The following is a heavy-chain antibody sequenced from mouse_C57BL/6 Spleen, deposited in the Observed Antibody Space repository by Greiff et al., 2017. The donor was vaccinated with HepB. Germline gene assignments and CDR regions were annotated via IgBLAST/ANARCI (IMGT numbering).Heavy chain of an antibody. CDR3: ARPIATVVDWYFDV. CDR2: INPNNGGT. CDR1: GYTFTDYY. D-gene: IGHD1-1*01. Sequence: EVKVVESGPELVKPGASVKISCKASGYTFTDYYMNWVKQSHGKSLEWIGDINPNNGGTSYNQKFKGKATLTVDKSSSTAYMELRSLTSEDSAVYYCARPIATVVDWYFDVWGTGTTVTVSS. J-gene: IGHJ1*03. V-gene: IGHV1-26*01.